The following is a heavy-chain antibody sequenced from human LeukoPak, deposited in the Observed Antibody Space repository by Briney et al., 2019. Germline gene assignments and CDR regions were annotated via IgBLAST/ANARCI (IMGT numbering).Heavy chain of an antibody. Sequence: GPSVKLSCKASGGTFSSYAISWVRQAPGQGLEWMGKIIPILGIANYAQKFQGRVTITADKSTSTAYMELGRLRSEDTAVYYCARGRMVRGVIIKYYFDYWGQGALVTVSS. CDR1: GGTFSSYA. V-gene: IGHV1-69*04. D-gene: IGHD3-10*01. CDR2: IIPILGIA. CDR3: ARGRMVRGVIIKYYFDY. J-gene: IGHJ4*02.